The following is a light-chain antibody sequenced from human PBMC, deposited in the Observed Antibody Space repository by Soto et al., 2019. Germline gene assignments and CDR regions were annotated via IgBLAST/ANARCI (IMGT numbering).Light chain of an antibody. CDR1: SSDVGGYNY. Sequence: QSALTQPASVSGSPGQSITISCTGTSSDVGGYNYVSWYQQHPGKAPKLMIYDVSNRPSGVSNRFSGSKSGNTASLTISGLQAEDEADYYCSFSRGGVFGGGTKLTVL. CDR3: SFSRGGV. CDR2: DVS. V-gene: IGLV2-14*01. J-gene: IGLJ3*02.